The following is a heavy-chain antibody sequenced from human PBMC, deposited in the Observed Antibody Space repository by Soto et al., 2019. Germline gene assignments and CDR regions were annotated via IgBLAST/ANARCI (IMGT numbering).Heavy chain of an antibody. CDR3: ARGRYRDNGANSHGLDV. V-gene: IGHV1-69*02. Sequence: QVQLVQSGAEVKKPGSSVKVSCKASGGTFSSYTISWVRQAPGQGLEWIGRIIPIFGITDYAQKFQGRVTITADKSTSTAFMDLSSLRSEDTAVYYCARGRYRDNGANSHGLDVWGQGTTVTVSS. D-gene: IGHD4-17*01. CDR2: IIPIFGIT. J-gene: IGHJ6*02. CDR1: GGTFSSYT.